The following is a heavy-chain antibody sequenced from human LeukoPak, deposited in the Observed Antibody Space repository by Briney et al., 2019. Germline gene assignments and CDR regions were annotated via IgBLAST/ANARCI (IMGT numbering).Heavy chain of an antibody. CDR2: INHSGST. CDR1: GGSFSGYY. CDR3: ARDLSTTRSY. D-gene: IGHD4-17*01. Sequence: SETLSLTCAVYGGSFSGYYWSWIRQPPGKGLEWIGEINHSGSTNYNPSLKSRVTISVDTSKNQFSLKLSSVTAADTVVYYCARDLSTTRSYWGQGTLVTVSS. V-gene: IGHV4-34*01. J-gene: IGHJ4*02.